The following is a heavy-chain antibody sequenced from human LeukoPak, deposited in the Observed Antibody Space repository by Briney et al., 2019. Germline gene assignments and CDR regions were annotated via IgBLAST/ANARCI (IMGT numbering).Heavy chain of an antibody. D-gene: IGHD1-1*01. CDR2: IFYSGST. J-gene: IGHJ3*02. V-gene: IGHV4-59*12. Sequence: SETLSLTCTVSGDAIISNYWSWIRQPPGKGLEWVGYIFYSGSTNYNPSLKSRVTISVDRSKNQFSLKLSSVTAADTAVYYCARGRYAGDAFDIWGQGTMVTVSS. CDR3: ARGRYAGDAFDI. CDR1: GDAIISNY.